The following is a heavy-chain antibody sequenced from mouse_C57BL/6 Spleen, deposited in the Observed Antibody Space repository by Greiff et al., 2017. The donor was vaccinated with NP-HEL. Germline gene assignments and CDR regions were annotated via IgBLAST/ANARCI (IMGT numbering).Heavy chain of an antibody. D-gene: IGHD1-1*01. CDR1: GYTFTSYW. Sequence: QVQLQQPGAELVMPGASVKLSCKASGYTFTSYWMHWVKQRPGQGLAWIGEIDPSDSYTNYNQKFKGKSTLTVDKSSSTAYMQLSSLTSEDAAVYYCARPYYYGSSYPAWFAYWGQGTLVTVSA. V-gene: IGHV1-69*01. CDR2: IDPSDSYT. J-gene: IGHJ3*01. CDR3: ARPYYYGSSYPAWFAY.